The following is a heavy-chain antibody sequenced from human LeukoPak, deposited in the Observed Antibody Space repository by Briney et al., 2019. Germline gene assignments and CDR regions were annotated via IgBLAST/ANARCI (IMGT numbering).Heavy chain of an antibody. V-gene: IGHV1-8*01. CDR3: ARGPNKSDGGNSGSAWFDP. CDR1: GYTFTTYD. CDR2: MNPNSGNT. J-gene: IGHJ5*02. Sequence: ASVTVSCKASGYTFTTYDINWVRQATGQGLEWMGWMNPNSGNTGYAQKFQGRVTMTRNTSISTAYMELSSLRSEDTAVYYCARGPNKSDGGNSGSAWFDPWGQGTLVTVSS. D-gene: IGHD4-23*01.